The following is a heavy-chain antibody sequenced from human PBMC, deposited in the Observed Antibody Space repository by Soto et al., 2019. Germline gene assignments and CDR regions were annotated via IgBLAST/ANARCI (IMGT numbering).Heavy chain of an antibody. Sequence: SETLYLTCRVSGDAISNFYRSWVRQTPGRGLEWIGCVDGSGSTDYNPSLKGRVTISLHTSKSQFSLSLRTATAADTATYYCARGTRALIASFFAYWGQGIPVTVSS. J-gene: IGHJ4*02. CDR1: GDAISNFY. V-gene: IGHV4-59*03. D-gene: IGHD1-7*01. CDR2: VDGSGST. CDR3: ARGTRALIASFFAY.